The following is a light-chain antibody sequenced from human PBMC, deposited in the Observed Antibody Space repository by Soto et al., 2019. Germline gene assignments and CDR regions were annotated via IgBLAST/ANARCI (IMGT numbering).Light chain of an antibody. J-gene: IGKJ1*01. CDR3: QQYNSWPPT. V-gene: IGKV3-15*01. CDR1: QSVSSN. CDR2: GAS. Sequence: EIVMTQSPATLSVSPGERATLSCRASQSVSSNLAWYQQKPGQAPRLLIYGASTRATGIPARFSGSGSGTDFTLTISRLEPEDFAVYYCQQYNSWPPTFGQGTKVDIK.